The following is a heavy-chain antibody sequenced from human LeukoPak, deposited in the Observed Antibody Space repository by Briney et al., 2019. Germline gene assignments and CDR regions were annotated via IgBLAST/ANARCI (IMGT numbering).Heavy chain of an antibody. CDR3: ARGGSAEKEKYFDY. CDR2: INPNSGAT. Sequence: EASVKVSCKASGYTFTGYYMHWVRQAPGQGLEWMGWINPNSGATNYAQKFRGRVTMTRDTSISTAYMELNRLRSDDTAVYYCARGGSAEKEKYFDYWGQGTLVTVSS. J-gene: IGHJ4*02. D-gene: IGHD3-10*01. CDR1: GYTFTGYY. V-gene: IGHV1-2*02.